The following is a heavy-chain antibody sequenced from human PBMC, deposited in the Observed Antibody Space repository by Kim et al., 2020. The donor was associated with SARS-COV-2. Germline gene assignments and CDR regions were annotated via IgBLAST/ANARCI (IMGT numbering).Heavy chain of an antibody. V-gene: IGHV4-34*01. CDR1: GGSFSGYY. CDR3: ARVGGVSKLRGSEVDY. CDR2: INHSGST. J-gene: IGHJ4*02. Sequence: SETLSLTCAVYGGSFSGYYWSWIRQPPGKGLEWIGEINHSGSTNYNPSLKSRVTISVDTSKNQFSLKLSSVTAADTAVYYCARVGGVSKLRGSEVDYWGQGTLVTVSS. D-gene: IGHD3-16*01.